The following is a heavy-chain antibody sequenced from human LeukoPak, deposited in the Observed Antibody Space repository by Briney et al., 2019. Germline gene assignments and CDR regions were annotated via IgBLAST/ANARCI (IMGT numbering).Heavy chain of an antibody. Sequence: GGSLRLSCAASGFTFSSYWMHWVRQAPGKGLVWVSRINSDGSSTSYAESVKGRFTISRDNAKNTLYLQMNSLRAEDTAVYYCAREGYSSSWYLYWGQGTLVTVST. J-gene: IGHJ4*02. CDR1: GFTFSSYW. V-gene: IGHV3-74*01. D-gene: IGHD6-13*01. CDR2: INSDGSST. CDR3: AREGYSSSWYLY.